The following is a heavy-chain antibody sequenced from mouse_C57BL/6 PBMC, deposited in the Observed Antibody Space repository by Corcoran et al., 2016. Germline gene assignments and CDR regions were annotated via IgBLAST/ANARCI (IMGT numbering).Heavy chain of an antibody. V-gene: IGHV1-26*01. CDR3: ARLGDGYPYYLDY. CDR2: INPNNGGT. Sequence: EVQLQQSGPELVKPGASVKISCKASGYTFTDYYMNWVRQSHGKSLEWIGDINPNNGGTSYNQKFKGKATLTVDKSSSTAYMELRSLTSEDSAVYYCARLGDGYPYYLDYWGQGTTLTVSS. CDR1: GYTFTDYY. J-gene: IGHJ2*01. D-gene: IGHD2-3*01.